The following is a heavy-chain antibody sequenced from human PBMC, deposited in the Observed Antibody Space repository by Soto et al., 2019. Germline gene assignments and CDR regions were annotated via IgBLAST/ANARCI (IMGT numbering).Heavy chain of an antibody. J-gene: IGHJ4*02. Sequence: QVQLQESGPGLVKPSQTLSLTCTVSGGSISSGGYYWSWIRQHPGKGLEWIGYIYYSGSTYYNPSLKSRVTISVDTSKNQFSLKLSSVTAADTAVYYCARGRPGETRKVVPAATILGFFDYWGQGTLVTVSS. V-gene: IGHV4-31*03. CDR1: GGSISSGGYY. CDR2: IYYSGST. D-gene: IGHD2-2*01. CDR3: ARGRPGETRKVVPAATILGFFDY.